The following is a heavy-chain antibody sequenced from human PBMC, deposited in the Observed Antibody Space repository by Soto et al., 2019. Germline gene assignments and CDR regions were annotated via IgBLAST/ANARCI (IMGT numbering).Heavy chain of an antibody. J-gene: IGHJ4*02. CDR1: GFTFSSYA. D-gene: IGHD3-22*01. CDR3: ARVLGSSDSSGYYDIFDY. CDR2: ISYDGSNK. Sequence: QVQLVESGGGVVQPGRSLRLSCAASGFTFSSYAMHWVRQAPGKGLEWVAVISYDGSNKYYADSVKGRFTISRDNSKNTLYLQMNSLRAEDTAVYYCARVLGSSDSSGYYDIFDYWGQGTLVTVSS. V-gene: IGHV3-30-3*01.